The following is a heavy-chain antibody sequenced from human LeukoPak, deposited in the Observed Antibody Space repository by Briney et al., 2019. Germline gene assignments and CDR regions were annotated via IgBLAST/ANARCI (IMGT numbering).Heavy chain of an antibody. CDR2: INPSGGST. Sequence: ASVKVSCKASGYTFTGYYMHWVRQAPGQGLEWMGIINPSGGSTSYAQKFQGRVTMTRDTSTRTVYMELSSLRSDDTAVYYCAREDIVVEPVASLEYWGQGTLVTVSS. D-gene: IGHD2-2*01. CDR1: GYTFTGYY. J-gene: IGHJ4*02. V-gene: IGHV1-46*01. CDR3: AREDIVVEPVASLEY.